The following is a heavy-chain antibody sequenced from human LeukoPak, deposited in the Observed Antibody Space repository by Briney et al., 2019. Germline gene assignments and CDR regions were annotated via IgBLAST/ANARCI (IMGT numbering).Heavy chain of an antibody. Sequence: GGSLRLSCAASVFTFSSYSMNWVRQAPGKGLEGVSSISSSSSYIYYADSVKRRFTISRDNAKNSLYLQMNSLRAEDTAVYYCARDTPSRSFDPWGQGTLVTVSS. CDR1: VFTFSSYS. J-gene: IGHJ5*02. CDR2: ISSSSSYI. CDR3: ARDTPSRSFDP. V-gene: IGHV3-21*01.